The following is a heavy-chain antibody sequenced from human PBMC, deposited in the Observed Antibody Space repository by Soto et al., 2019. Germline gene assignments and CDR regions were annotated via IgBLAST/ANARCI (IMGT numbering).Heavy chain of an antibody. CDR2: ISINGQGI. CDR1: GFTFSSYA. CDR3: AKDRAYPRDYFHS. J-gene: IGHJ4*02. Sequence: XGSLRLSCAASGFTFSSYAMSWVRQAPGKGLEWVSAISINGQGIYYADSVRGRFTISRDNSRNTVFLHMDSLRAEDTAVYYCAKDRAYPRDYFHSSGQGTLATVSS. V-gene: IGHV3-23*01.